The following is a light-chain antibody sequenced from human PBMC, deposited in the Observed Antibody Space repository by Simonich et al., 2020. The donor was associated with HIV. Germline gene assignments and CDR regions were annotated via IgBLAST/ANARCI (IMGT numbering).Light chain of an antibody. J-gene: IGKJ2*01. CDR3: QQYNNWPGT. V-gene: IGKV3-15*01. CDR1: QSVSSN. Sequence: EIVMTQSPATLSVSPGERATLSCRASQSVSSNLAWYQQKPGQAPRLLIYGASTRATGFPARFSGSASGTEFTLTISSLQSEDFAVYYCQQYNNWPGTFGQGTKLEIK. CDR2: GAS.